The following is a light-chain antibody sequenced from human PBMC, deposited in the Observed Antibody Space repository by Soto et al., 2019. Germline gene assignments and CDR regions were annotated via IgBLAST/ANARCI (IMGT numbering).Light chain of an antibody. CDR3: QQYNNWPPGAA. Sequence: EIVMTQSPATLSVSPGERATLSCRASQSVSSNLAWYQQKPGQAPRLLIYGASTRATGIPARFSGSGSGTEFILTLSSLQSEDFAVYYCQQYNNWPPGAAFGQGTKLEIK. CDR1: QSVSSN. CDR2: GAS. J-gene: IGKJ2*01. V-gene: IGKV3-15*01.